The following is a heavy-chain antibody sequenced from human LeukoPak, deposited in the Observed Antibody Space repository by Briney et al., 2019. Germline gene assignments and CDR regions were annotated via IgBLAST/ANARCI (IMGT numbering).Heavy chain of an antibody. CDR2: ISPSGST. CDR1: GGSISSYY. V-gene: IGHV4-4*09. J-gene: IGHJ5*02. Sequence: SETLSLTCTVSGGSISSYYWSWIRQPPGKGLEWIGYISPSGSTNYDPSLESRVTMSLDTSRNQVSLSLTSATAADTATYFCARGHYDLAPWGQGILVTVSS. D-gene: IGHD4-17*01. CDR3: ARGHYDLAP.